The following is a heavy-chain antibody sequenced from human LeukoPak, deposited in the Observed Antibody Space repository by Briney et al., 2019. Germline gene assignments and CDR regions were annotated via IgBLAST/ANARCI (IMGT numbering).Heavy chain of an antibody. J-gene: IGHJ4*02. D-gene: IGHD6-19*01. V-gene: IGHV4-59*08. CDR2: IFHSGTT. Sequence: PSETLSLTCTVSGDSITSFYWSWLRQPPRKGLEWIGLIFHSGTTDYTPSLKTRVTMSIDTSKNQFSLNLSSVTASDTAVYYCARLPVGSEPAYWGPGTLVTVSS. CDR3: ARLPVGSEPAY. CDR1: GDSITSFY.